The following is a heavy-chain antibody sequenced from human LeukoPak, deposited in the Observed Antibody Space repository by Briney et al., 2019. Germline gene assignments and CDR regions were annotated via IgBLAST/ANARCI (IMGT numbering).Heavy chain of an antibody. CDR1: GFTFSSYG. Sequence: TGGSLRLSCAASGFTFSSYGMHWVRQAPGKGLEWVAFIRYDGSNKYYADSVKGRFTISRDNSKNTLYLQMNSLRAEDTAVYYCARITTYYYDSSGLNWFDPWGQGTLVTVSS. CDR2: IRYDGSNK. V-gene: IGHV3-30*02. J-gene: IGHJ5*02. CDR3: ARITTYYYDSSGLNWFDP. D-gene: IGHD3-22*01.